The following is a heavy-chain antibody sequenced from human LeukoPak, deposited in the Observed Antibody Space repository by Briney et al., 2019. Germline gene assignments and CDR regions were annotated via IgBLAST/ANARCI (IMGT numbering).Heavy chain of an antibody. CDR3: ARKAPKKGWFDP. V-gene: IGHV4-4*09. CDR2: THPSGNT. J-gene: IGHJ5*02. CDR1: GGSNNSYY. Sequence: SETLSLTCSVSGGSNNSYYWSWIRQPPGKGLEWIGYTHPSGNTNYSPSLKSRVTISIDMSRNQFSLKLSSVTAADTAVYYCARKAPKKGWFDPWGQGTLVTVSS.